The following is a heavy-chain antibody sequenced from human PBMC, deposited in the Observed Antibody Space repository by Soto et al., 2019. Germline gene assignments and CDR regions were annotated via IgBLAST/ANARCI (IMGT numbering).Heavy chain of an antibody. V-gene: IGHV3-21*01. CDR1: GFTFSTYS. Sequence: EVQLVESGGGLVKPGGSLRLSCAASGFTFSTYSMNWVRQAPGKGLEWVSSISSRSGNIYYADSVKGRFTISRDNAKNSLFLQMNSLRAEDTAVYYCARDLGSHRSLYYWGQGTLVTVSS. J-gene: IGHJ4*02. CDR2: ISSRSGNI. D-gene: IGHD2-15*01. CDR3: ARDLGSHRSLYY.